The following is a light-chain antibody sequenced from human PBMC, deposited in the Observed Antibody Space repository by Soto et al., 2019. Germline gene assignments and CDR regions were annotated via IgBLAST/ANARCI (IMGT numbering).Light chain of an antibody. Sequence: AIQMTQSPSSLSASVGDRVTITCRASQGIRNDLGWYQQKPGKAPKLLIFAASSLQSGVPSRFSGSGSGTDSTLTISSLQPEDFATYYCLQDYNYPYTFGQGTKLEIK. CDR1: QGIRND. CDR3: LQDYNYPYT. J-gene: IGKJ2*01. V-gene: IGKV1-6*01. CDR2: AAS.